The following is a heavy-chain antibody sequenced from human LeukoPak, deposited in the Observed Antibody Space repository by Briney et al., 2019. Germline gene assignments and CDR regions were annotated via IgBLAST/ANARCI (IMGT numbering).Heavy chain of an antibody. CDR3: AREWAGYDTLDY. Sequence: KPSETLSLTCAVYGGSFSGYYWSWTRQPPGKGLEWIGEINHSGSTNYNPSLKSRVTISVDTSKNHFSLKLSSVTAADTAVYYCAREWAGYDTLDYWGQGTLVTVSS. CDR2: INHSGST. V-gene: IGHV4-34*01. D-gene: IGHD5-12*01. J-gene: IGHJ4*02. CDR1: GGSFSGYY.